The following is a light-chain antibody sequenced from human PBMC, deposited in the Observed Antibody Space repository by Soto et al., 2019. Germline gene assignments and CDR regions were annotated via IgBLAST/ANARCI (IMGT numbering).Light chain of an antibody. CDR1: SSDVGGYNY. CDR2: EVT. Sequence: QSALTQPPSAAGSPGQSVTISCTGTSSDVGGYNYVSWYQQHPGKAPKLVIFEVTKRPSGVHDRFSGSKSGNTASLTVSGLQAEDEADYYCTSYAGSNTPYVFGTGTKVTVL. V-gene: IGLV2-8*01. J-gene: IGLJ1*01. CDR3: TSYAGSNTPYV.